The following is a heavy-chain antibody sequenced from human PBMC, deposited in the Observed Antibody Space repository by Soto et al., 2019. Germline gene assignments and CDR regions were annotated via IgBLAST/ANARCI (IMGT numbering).Heavy chain of an antibody. J-gene: IGHJ4*01. Sequence: GESLKISCKGPGYSLTRYWIGWVRQMPGKGLEWMGIIYPGDSDTRYSPSFQGQVTISAAKSISTAYLQWSSLKAADTAMYYCARYDCSGYYHFEYWGQGTLVTVSS. V-gene: IGHV5-51*01. CDR1: GYSLTRYW. D-gene: IGHD3-22*01. CDR2: IYPGDSDT. CDR3: ARYDCSGYYHFEY.